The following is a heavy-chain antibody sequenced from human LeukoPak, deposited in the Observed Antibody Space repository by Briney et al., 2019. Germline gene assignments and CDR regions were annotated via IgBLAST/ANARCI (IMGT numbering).Heavy chain of an antibody. Sequence: GASVKVSCKASGGTFSSYAISWVRQAPGQGLEWMGGIIPIFGTANYAQKFQGRVTITTDESTSTAYMELSSLRSEDTAVYYCATTPGVWIFGANAFDIWGQGTMVTVSS. J-gene: IGHJ3*02. D-gene: IGHD3-3*01. CDR3: ATTPGVWIFGANAFDI. V-gene: IGHV1-69*05. CDR1: GGTFSSYA. CDR2: IIPIFGTA.